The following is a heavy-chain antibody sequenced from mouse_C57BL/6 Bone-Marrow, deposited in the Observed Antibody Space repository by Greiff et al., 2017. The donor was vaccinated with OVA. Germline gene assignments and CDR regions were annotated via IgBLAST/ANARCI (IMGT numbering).Heavy chain of an antibody. J-gene: IGHJ2*01. CDR3: ARGRVYYVYFDY. V-gene: IGHV1-82*01. Sequence: QVQLQQSGPELVKPGASVKISCKASGYAFSSSWMNWVKQRPGKGLEWIGRIYPGDGDTNYNGKFKGKATLTADKSSSTASMQLSSLTSEDSAVYFCARGRVYYVYFDYWGQGTTLTVSS. D-gene: IGHD2-1*01. CDR1: GYAFSSSW. CDR2: IYPGDGDT.